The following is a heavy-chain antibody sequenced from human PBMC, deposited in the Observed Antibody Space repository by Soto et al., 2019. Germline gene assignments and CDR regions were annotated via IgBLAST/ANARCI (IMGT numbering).Heavy chain of an antibody. Sequence: GGSLRLSCAASGFTFSSYAMHWVRQAPGKGLEWVAVISYDGSNKYYADSVKGRFTISRDNSKNTLYLQMNSLRAEDTAVYYCARSLGGSYYFDYWGQGTLVTVSS. V-gene: IGHV3-30*04. CDR3: ARSLGGSYYFDY. CDR2: ISYDGSNK. CDR1: GFTFSSYA. J-gene: IGHJ4*02. D-gene: IGHD7-27*01.